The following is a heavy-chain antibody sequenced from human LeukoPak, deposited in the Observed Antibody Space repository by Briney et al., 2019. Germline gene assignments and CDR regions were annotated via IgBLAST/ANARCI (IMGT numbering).Heavy chain of an antibody. Sequence: GGSLRLSCAASGFTFTSSWMSWVRQAPGKGLEWVANINEPGPEQFYADSVKGRFTLSRDNAKNSVHLLMSSLRVEDTAVYYCARDWEHARYNWGQGTLVIVSP. V-gene: IGHV3-7*01. J-gene: IGHJ4*02. CDR2: INEPGPEQ. D-gene: IGHD1/OR15-1a*01. CDR1: GFTFTSSW. CDR3: ARDWEHARYN.